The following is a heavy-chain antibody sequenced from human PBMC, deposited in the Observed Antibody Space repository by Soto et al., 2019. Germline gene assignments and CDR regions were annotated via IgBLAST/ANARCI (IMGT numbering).Heavy chain of an antibody. J-gene: IGHJ5*02. Sequence: GGSLRLSCAASGFTFSSYAMSWVRQAPGKGLEWVSAISGSGGSTYYADSVKGRFTISRDNSKNTLYLQMNSLRAEDTAVYYCAKDFGKGDYGDPSSWGQGTLVTVSS. CDR1: GFTFSSYA. CDR3: AKDFGKGDYGDPSS. D-gene: IGHD4-17*01. CDR2: ISGSGGST. V-gene: IGHV3-23*01.